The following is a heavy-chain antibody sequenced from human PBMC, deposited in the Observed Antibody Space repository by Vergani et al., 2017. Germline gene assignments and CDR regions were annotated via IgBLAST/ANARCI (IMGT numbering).Heavy chain of an antibody. CDR3: ARDGYSSSLRGSYFDL. Sequence: EVQLVESGGGLVQPGGSLRLSCAASGFTFSSYSMNWVRQAPGKGLEWVSYISSSSSYIYYADSVKGRFTISRDNAKNSLYLQMNSLRAEDTAVYYCARDGYSSSLRGSYFDLWGRGTLVTVSS. J-gene: IGHJ2*01. CDR2: ISSSSSYI. V-gene: IGHV3-21*05. CDR1: GFTFSSYS. D-gene: IGHD6-13*01.